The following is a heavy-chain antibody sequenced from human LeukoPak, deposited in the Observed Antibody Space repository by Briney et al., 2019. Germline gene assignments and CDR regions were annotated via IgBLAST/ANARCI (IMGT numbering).Heavy chain of an antibody. V-gene: IGHV1-69*04. CDR1: GGTFSSYA. Sequence: ASVKVSCKASGGTFSSYAISWVRQAPGQGLEWMGRIIPILGIANYAQKFQGRVTITADKSTSTAYMELSSLRSEDTAVYYCARDGDFDAFDIWGQGTMVTVSS. J-gene: IGHJ3*02. CDR2: IIPILGIA. CDR3: ARDGDFDAFDI. D-gene: IGHD7-27*01.